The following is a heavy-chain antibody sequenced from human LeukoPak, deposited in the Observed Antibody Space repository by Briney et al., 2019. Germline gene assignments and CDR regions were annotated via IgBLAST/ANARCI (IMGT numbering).Heavy chain of an antibody. CDR2: IKQDGSEK. CDR1: GFTFSSYW. CDR3: ARDQTPYY. Sequence: GGSLRLSCTASGFTFSSYWMTWVRQAPENGLEWVANIKQDGSEKYYVDSVKGRFTISRDNAKNSLYLQMNSLRAEDTAVYYCARDQTPYYWAQGTLVTVSS. V-gene: IGHV3-7*01. J-gene: IGHJ4*02.